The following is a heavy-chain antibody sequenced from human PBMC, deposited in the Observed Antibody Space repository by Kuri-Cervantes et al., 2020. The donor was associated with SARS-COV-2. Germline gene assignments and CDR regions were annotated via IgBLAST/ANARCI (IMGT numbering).Heavy chain of an antibody. CDR3: ARSPGLLLEWGDPWDY. CDR1: GYTFSGFG. J-gene: IGHJ4*02. Sequence: SVKVSCKTSGYTFSGFGFSWVRQAPGQGLEWMGGIIPILGIANYAQKFQGRVTITADKSTSTAYMELSSLRSEDTAVYYCARSPGLLLEWGDPWDYWGQGTLVTVSS. CDR2: IIPILGIA. D-gene: IGHD3-3*01. V-gene: IGHV1-69*10.